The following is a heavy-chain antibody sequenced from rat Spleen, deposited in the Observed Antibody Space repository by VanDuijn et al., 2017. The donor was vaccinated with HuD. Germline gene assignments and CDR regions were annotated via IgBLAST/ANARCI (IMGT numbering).Heavy chain of an antibody. CDR1: GFTFSSYV. J-gene: IGHJ2*01. D-gene: IGHD5-1*01. CDR2: INTDGSTT. CDR3: ARERGWDRYCDY. V-gene: IGHV5-43*01. Sequence: EVQLVESGGGLVQPGSSLKVSCVASGFTFSSYVMHWFRQAPENGIEWLAYINTDGSTTHYAETVKGRFTISRDNAKNTVDMQLSSLRSEDTATYFCARERGWDRYCDYWGQGAMVTVSP.